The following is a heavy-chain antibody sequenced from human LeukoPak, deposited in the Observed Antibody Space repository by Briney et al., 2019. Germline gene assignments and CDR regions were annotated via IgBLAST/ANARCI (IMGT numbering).Heavy chain of an antibody. CDR3: ARYCTFRTCSGTKFDS. CDR1: GMTFSNYW. CDR2: INQDEGEK. D-gene: IGHD1-1*01. Sequence: AGSLRLSCAVSGMTFSNYWMSWFRQTPGKGLEWVVTINQDEGEKYYLDSVKGRFTISRDNAKNSLYLQMHSLTAEDTALYYCARYCTFRTCSGTKFDSWGPGTLVTVSS. V-gene: IGHV3-7*03. J-gene: IGHJ4*02.